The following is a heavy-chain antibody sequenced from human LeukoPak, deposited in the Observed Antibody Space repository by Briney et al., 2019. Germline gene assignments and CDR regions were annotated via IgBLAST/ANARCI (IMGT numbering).Heavy chain of an antibody. CDR1: CYTFTSYG. CDR3: ARDMAAAGAVWSDT. V-gene: IGHV1-2*06. CDR2: INPNSGGT. J-gene: IGHJ5*01. D-gene: IGHD6-13*01. Sequence: GASVKVSCKASCYTFTSYGISWVRQAPGQGREWMGRINPNSGGTNYAQKFQGRVTMNRDTSISTAYMELSRLRSDDTAVYYCARDMAAAGAVWSDTSGPGTPVTVSS.